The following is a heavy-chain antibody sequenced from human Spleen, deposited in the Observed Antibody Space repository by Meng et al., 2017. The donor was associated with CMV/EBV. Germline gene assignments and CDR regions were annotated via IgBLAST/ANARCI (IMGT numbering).Heavy chain of an antibody. CDR3: AHLPFSGDYNARLHYFPY. Sequence: SGPTLVKPTQTLTLTCTFSGFSLSTSGLGVGWICQPPGKAPEWLAVIYWNDDTRYSPSLRNRLTITKDTSKNQVVLTLTNVDPVDTATYHCAHLPFSGDYNARLHYFPYWGQGTLVTVSS. D-gene: IGHD3-22*01. V-gene: IGHV2-5*01. CDR1: GFSLSTSGLG. J-gene: IGHJ4*02. CDR2: IYWNDDT.